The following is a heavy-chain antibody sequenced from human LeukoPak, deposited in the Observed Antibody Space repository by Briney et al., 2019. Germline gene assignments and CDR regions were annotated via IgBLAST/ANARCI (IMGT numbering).Heavy chain of an antibody. V-gene: IGHV1-46*01. Sequence: ASVKVSCKASGYSFTSYYVHWVRQAPGQGLEWMGIINPSGGSTSYAQKFQGRVTMTRDTSTSTVYMELSSLRAEDTAVYYCARDRRSSSWRNSNDYWGQGTLVTVSS. CDR1: GYSFTSYY. CDR2: INPSGGST. CDR3: ARDRRSSSWRNSNDY. D-gene: IGHD6-13*01. J-gene: IGHJ4*02.